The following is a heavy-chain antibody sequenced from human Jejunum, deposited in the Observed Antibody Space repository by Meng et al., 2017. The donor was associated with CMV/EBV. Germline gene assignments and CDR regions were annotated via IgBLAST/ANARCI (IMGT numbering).Heavy chain of an antibody. V-gene: IGHV3-30-3*01. CDR1: GFTFRRYT. J-gene: IGHJ5*02. Sequence: VESGGGVVQPGGCLRLSCAASGFTFRRYTMHWVRQAPGQGLEWLAIISYDGTNKYYADSLKGRFTISRDNSKNTAFLQMNSLRPDDTGVYYCTSDYGGFDPWGQGTLVTVSS. D-gene: IGHD4/OR15-4a*01. CDR3: TSDYGGFDP. CDR2: ISYDGTNK.